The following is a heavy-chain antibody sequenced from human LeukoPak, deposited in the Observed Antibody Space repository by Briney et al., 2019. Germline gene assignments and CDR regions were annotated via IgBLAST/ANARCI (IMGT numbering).Heavy chain of an antibody. D-gene: IGHD4-17*01. J-gene: IGHJ4*02. V-gene: IGHV1-2*02. CDR3: ARDTITVTTPYFDY. Sequence: ASVKVSCKASGYTFTGYYIDWVRQAPGPGLEWMGWINSDSGGTNYAQKFQGRVTMTRDTATSTAYMELSSLRSDDTAFYYCARDTITVTTPYFDYWGQGTLVTVPS. CDR2: INSDSGGT. CDR1: GYTFTGYY.